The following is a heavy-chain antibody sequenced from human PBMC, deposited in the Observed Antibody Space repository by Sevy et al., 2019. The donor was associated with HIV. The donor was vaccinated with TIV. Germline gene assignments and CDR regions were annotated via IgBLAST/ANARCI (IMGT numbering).Heavy chain of an antibody. CDR3: ARDLPPSATTVAHFDY. D-gene: IGHD4-17*01. J-gene: IGHJ4*02. Sequence: GESLKISCTASGFTFSNYEMNWVRQAPGKGLEWVSYITNSCSTKYYSDSVRGRFTVSRDNAKNSLYLQMNSLRAEDTAVYYCARDLPPSATTVAHFDYWGRGTLVTVSS. CDR1: GFTFSNYE. CDR2: ITNSCSTK. V-gene: IGHV3-48*03.